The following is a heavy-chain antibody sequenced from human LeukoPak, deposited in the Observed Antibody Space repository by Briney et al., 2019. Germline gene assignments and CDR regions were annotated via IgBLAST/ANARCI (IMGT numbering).Heavy chain of an antibody. Sequence: GGSLTLSCAASGFTFSSFARIWVRHAPGKGLEWGSAISGSGGSTSYADSVKGRFTISRDNSKNTLYLQMNRLRAEDTAVYYCAKPFIAAAGLFVYWGQGTLVTVSS. CDR1: GFTFSSFA. CDR3: AKPFIAAAGLFVY. CDR2: ISGSGGST. D-gene: IGHD6-13*01. J-gene: IGHJ4*02. V-gene: IGHV3-23*01.